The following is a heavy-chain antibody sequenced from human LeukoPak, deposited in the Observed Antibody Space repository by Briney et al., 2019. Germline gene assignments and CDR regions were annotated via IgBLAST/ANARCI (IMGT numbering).Heavy chain of an antibody. J-gene: IGHJ4*02. CDR3: ARVGIEYSSSSPLDY. D-gene: IGHD6-6*01. CDR2: ISSSSSYI. Sequence: KPGGSLGLSCAASGFTFSSYSMNWVRQAPGKGLEWVSSISSSSSYIYYADSVKGRFTISRDNAKNSLYLQMNSLRAEDTAVYYCARVGIEYSSSSPLDYWGQGTLVTVSS. CDR1: GFTFSSYS. V-gene: IGHV3-21*01.